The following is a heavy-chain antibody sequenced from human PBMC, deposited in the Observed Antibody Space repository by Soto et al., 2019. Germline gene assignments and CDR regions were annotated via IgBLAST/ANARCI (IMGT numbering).Heavy chain of an antibody. CDR2: IYYSGRT. J-gene: IGHJ4*02. Sequence: PSETLSLTCTVSGGSSSSGGYYWTWIRQHPGKGLEWIGCIYYSGRTYYNTSLKSRVTISVDTSKRQFSLKLSSVTAADTATYYCARTKDYSSSLDYWGQGALVTVSS. V-gene: IGHV4-31*03. CDR1: GGSSSSGGYY. D-gene: IGHD6-6*01. CDR3: ARTKDYSSSLDY.